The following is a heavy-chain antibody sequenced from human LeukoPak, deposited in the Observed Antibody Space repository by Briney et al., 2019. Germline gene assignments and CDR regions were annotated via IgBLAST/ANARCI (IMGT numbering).Heavy chain of an antibody. CDR3: ARGRQRNDY. Sequence: SETLSLTCAVYGGSFSGYYWSWIRQPPGKGLEWIGEINHSGSTNYNPSLKSRVTISVDTSKNQFSLKLSSVTAADTAVYYCARGRQRNDYWGQGTLVTVSS. CDR1: GGSFSGYY. J-gene: IGHJ4*02. V-gene: IGHV4-34*01. D-gene: IGHD6-25*01. CDR2: INHSGST.